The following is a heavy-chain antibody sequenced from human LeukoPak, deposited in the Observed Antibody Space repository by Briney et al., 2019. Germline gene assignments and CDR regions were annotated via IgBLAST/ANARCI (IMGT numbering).Heavy chain of an antibody. CDR1: GFTFSSYD. CDR3: AGGSSLGAFDI. Sequence: GGSLRLSCAASGFTFSSYDMHWVRQATGKGLEWVSAIGTAGDTYHPGSVKGRFTISRENAKNSLYLQMNSLRAGDTAVYYCAGGSSLGAFDIWGQGTMVTVSS. CDR2: IGTAGDT. J-gene: IGHJ3*02. D-gene: IGHD3-16*01. V-gene: IGHV3-13*01.